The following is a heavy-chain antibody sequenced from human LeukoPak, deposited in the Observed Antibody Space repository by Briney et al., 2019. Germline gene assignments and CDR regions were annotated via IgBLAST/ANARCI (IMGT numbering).Heavy chain of an antibody. Sequence: PSETLSLTCTVSGGSISRYYWSWIRQPPGKGLEWIGYIYSSGSTKYNPSLKSRVTMSVDTSKNHFSLRLSSVTAADTAVYYCARVPTAAGTYYYDFHGLDVWGQGTTVTVSS. V-gene: IGHV4-59*01. CDR2: IYSSGST. CDR1: GGSISRYY. CDR3: ARVPTAAGTYYYDFHGLDV. D-gene: IGHD6-13*01. J-gene: IGHJ6*02.